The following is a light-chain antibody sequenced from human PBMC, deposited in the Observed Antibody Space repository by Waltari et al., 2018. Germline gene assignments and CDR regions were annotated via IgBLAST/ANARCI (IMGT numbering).Light chain of an antibody. CDR1: SSDVGTYNY. J-gene: IGLJ2*01. Sequence: QSALTQPRSASGSPGQSVTISCTGTSSDVGTYNYVSWYQQHPGKAPKLMIYDVTKRPSGVPDRFSGSKSGNTASLAISGLQAEDEADYYCCSYAGSYTPVVFGGGTKLTVL. CDR3: CSYAGSYTPVV. CDR2: DVT. V-gene: IGLV2-11*01.